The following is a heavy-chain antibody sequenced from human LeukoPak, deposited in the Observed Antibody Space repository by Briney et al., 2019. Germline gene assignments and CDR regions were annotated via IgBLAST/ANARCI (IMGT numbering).Heavy chain of an antibody. J-gene: IGHJ6*03. Sequence: GGSLRLSCAASGFTFSSYSMNWVRQAPGKGLEWVSYISSSSSTIYYADSVKGRFTISRDNAKNSLYLQMNSLRAEDTAVYYCARDIGYCSSTSRSPYMDVWGKGTTVTVSS. CDR2: ISSSSSTI. V-gene: IGHV3-48*01. CDR3: ARDIGYCSSTSRSPYMDV. CDR1: GFTFSSYS. D-gene: IGHD2-2*01.